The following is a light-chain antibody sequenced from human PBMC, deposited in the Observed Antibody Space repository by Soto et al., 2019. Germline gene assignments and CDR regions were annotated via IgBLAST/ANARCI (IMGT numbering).Light chain of an antibody. V-gene: IGKV3-11*01. Sequence: EIVLTQSPATLSFSPGERATLSCRASQSISKYLAWYQQKPGQAPRLLIYDASNRATGIPARFSGSGSGTDFILTISSLEPEDFAVYYCQQRSNWRGTFGGGTTVEI. J-gene: IGKJ4*01. CDR1: QSISKY. CDR2: DAS. CDR3: QQRSNWRGT.